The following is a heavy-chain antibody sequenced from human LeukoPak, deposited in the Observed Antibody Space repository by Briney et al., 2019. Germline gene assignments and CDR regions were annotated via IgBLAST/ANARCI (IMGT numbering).Heavy chain of an antibody. D-gene: IGHD3-22*01. CDR1: GGSISSYY. V-gene: IGHV4-59*01. Sequence: SETLSLTCTVSGGSISSYYWSWIRQPPGKGLEWIGYIYYSGSTNCNPFLKSRVTISVDTSKNQFSLKLSSVTAADTAVYYCARSSSGFPRPTMIVVATVGFDPWGQGTLVTVSS. CDR2: IYYSGST. CDR3: ARSSSGFPRPTMIVVATVGFDP. J-gene: IGHJ5*02.